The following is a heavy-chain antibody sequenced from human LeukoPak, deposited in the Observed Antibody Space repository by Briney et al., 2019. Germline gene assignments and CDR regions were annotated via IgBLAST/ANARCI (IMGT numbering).Heavy chain of an antibody. J-gene: IGHJ4*02. D-gene: IGHD3-3*02. CDR2: ISSSNIYI. CDR1: GFTFSSYS. Sequence: PGGSLRLSCAASGFTFSSYSMNWVRQAPGKGLEWVSSISSSNIYIYYADSVKGRFTISRDNAKNSLYLQMNSLRADDTAVYYCARDFSGRSELDYWGQGTLVTVSS. V-gene: IGHV3-21*06. CDR3: ARDFSGRSELDY.